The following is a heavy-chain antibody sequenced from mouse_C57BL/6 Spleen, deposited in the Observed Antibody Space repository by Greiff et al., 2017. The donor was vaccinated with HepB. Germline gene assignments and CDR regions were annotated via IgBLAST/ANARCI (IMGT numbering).Heavy chain of an antibody. CDR1: GFTFSSYA. D-gene: IGHD4-1*01. CDR3: ARGELGRYFDV. Sequence: EVKVVESGGGLVKPGGSLKLSCAASGFTFSSYAMSWVRQTPEKRLEWVATISDGGSYTYYPDNVKGRFTISRDNAKNNLYLQMSHLKSEDTAMYYCARGELGRYFDVWGTGTTVTVSS. CDR2: ISDGGSYT. V-gene: IGHV5-4*03. J-gene: IGHJ1*03.